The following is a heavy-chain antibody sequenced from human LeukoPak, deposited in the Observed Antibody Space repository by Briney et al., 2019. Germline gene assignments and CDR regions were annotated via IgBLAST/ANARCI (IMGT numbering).Heavy chain of an antibody. Sequence: GRSLRLSCAASGFTFSSYAMHWVRQAPGKGLEWVAVISYDGSNKYYADSVKGRFTISRDNSKNTLYLQMNSLRAEDTAVYYCARDRGYSGYGPVDYWGQGTLVTVSS. V-gene: IGHV3-30-3*01. CDR1: GFTFSSYA. D-gene: IGHD5-12*01. CDR2: ISYDGSNK. CDR3: ARDRGYSGYGPVDY. J-gene: IGHJ4*02.